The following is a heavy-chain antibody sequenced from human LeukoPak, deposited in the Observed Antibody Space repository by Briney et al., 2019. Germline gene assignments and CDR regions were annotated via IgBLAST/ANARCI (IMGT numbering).Heavy chain of an antibody. V-gene: IGHV1-2*02. CDR3: ARGRDGYNWWGEQAGVDY. CDR1: GYTFTGYY. CDR2: INPNSGDT. Sequence: ASVKVSCKASGYTFTGYYIHWVRQAPGQGLEWMGWINPNSGDTNYAQKFQGRVTMTRDTSISTAYLQWSSLKASDTAMYYCARGRDGYNWWGEQAGVDYWGQGTLVTVSS. J-gene: IGHJ4*02. D-gene: IGHD5-24*01.